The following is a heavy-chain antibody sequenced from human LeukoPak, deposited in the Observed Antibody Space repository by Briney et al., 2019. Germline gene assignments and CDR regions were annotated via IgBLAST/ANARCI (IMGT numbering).Heavy chain of an antibody. CDR1: GGSISSSSYY. CDR3: AREIKNRLRGGLFIDY. V-gene: IGHV4-39*07. J-gene: IGHJ4*02. CDR2: IYYSGST. D-gene: IGHD2/OR15-2a*01. Sequence: PSETLSLTCTVSGGSISSSSYYWGWIRQPPGKGLEWIGSIYYSGSTYYNPSLKSRVTISVDTSKNQFSLKLSSVTAADTAVYYCAREIKNRLRGGLFIDYWGQGTLVTVSS.